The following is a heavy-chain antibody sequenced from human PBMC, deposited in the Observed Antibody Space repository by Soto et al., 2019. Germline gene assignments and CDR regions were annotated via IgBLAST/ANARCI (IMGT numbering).Heavy chain of an antibody. CDR2: ISGSGGST. J-gene: IGHJ6*02. D-gene: IGHD6-13*01. CDR3: ARDHGGSTWFVGIYYYFGVDV. V-gene: IGHV3-23*01. Sequence: GSLRLSCAASGITFSSYAMSWVRQAPGKGLEWVSAISGSGGSTYYADSVKGRFTISRDNSKNTLYLQMDSLRDEDTAVYYCARDHGGSTWFVGIYYYFGVDVWGQGTTVTVSS. CDR1: GITFSSYA.